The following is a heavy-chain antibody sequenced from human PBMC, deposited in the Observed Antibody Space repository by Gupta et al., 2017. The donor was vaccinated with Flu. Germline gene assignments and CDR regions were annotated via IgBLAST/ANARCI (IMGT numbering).Heavy chain of an antibody. J-gene: IGHJ4*02. Sequence: VRQAPGKGLEWVGRIKSKTDGGTTDFAAPVKGRFTISRDDSEKTLYLQMNSLKTEDTAVYYCTTDGPWRDTPMITGLPGDYWGQGTLVTVSS. CDR2: IKSKTDGGTT. CDR3: TTDGPWRDTPMITGLPGDY. V-gene: IGHV3-15*01. D-gene: IGHD3-16*01.